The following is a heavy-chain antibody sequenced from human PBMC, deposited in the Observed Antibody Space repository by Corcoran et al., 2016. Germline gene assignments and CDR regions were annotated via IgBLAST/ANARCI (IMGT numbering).Heavy chain of an antibody. Sequence: QVQLQESGPGLVKPSQTLSLTCTVSGGSISSGGYYWSWIRQHPGKGLEWIGYIHYSGSTYYNPSLKSRVTMSVDTSKNQFSLKLSSVTAADTAVYYCARDWLPREISGEDGIFDIWGQGTMVTVSS. CDR2: IHYSGST. CDR1: GGSISSGGYY. V-gene: IGHV4-31*03. CDR3: ARDWLPREISGEDGIFDI. J-gene: IGHJ3*02. D-gene: IGHD5-12*01.